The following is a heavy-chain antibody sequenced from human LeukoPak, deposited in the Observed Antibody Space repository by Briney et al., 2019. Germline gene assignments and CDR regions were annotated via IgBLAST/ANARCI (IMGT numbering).Heavy chain of an antibody. CDR3: ASGYCGGACQLGGVDM. V-gene: IGHV4-59*01. J-gene: IGHJ3*02. Sequence: SQTLSLIRTVSVHPIRIYYWIWPRHPPGKALEYIGYTHYSGSNNYTTSLKSRVTISLDTSGNQFSLKLSSVTAADTAVYYCASGYCGGACQLGGVDMWGQGTMVTVSS. CDR1: VHPIRIYY. CDR2: THYSGSN. D-gene: IGHD2-21*02.